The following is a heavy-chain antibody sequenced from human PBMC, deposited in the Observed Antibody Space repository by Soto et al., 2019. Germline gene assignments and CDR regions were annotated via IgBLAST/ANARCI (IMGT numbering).Heavy chain of an antibody. D-gene: IGHD3-10*01. CDR3: ATSYGSGSSPLDY. CDR2: VNPILAMS. J-gene: IGHJ4*02. V-gene: IGHV1-69*02. CDR1: GDTFSFYT. Sequence: QVQLVQSGAEVKKPGSSVKVSCKASGDTFSFYTLNWIRQAPGQGFEWVGRVNPILAMSSSAHKFQGRVSLFAANSTGTADRELRSLRSDDTAVYYCATSYGSGSSPLDYWGQGTLVTVSS.